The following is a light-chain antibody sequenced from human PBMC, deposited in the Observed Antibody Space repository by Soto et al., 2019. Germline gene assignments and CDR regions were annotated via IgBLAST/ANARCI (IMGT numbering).Light chain of an antibody. CDR3: QETYSTPPA. CDR2: AAS. CDR1: QSIRNY. Sequence: DIHMTQSPSSLSASVGDRVTISCRASQSIRNYVSWYQQKPGTAPKLLIRAASTLQSGVPSRFSGSGSGTDFTLTISSLQIEDFATYFCQETYSTPPAFGQGTNVEI. J-gene: IGKJ1*01. V-gene: IGKV1-39*01.